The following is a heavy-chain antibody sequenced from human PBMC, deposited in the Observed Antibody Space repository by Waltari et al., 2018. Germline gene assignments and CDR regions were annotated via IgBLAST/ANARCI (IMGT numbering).Heavy chain of an antibody. J-gene: IGHJ3*01. D-gene: IGHD2-21*01. V-gene: IGHV1-18*04. CDR3: SRVALATISRVVFGF. Sequence: VHLVQSGPEIKQPGASVRVYCNSSGYPFNAYATSWVRQAPGQGLEWMGWIGHDTGDTNLAQKFRGQGTMPTDPAKSTMYLDWRRLRSDDTAIYYCSRVALATISRVVFGFRGQGTMVTVSS. CDR2: IGHDTGDT. CDR1: GYPFNAYA.